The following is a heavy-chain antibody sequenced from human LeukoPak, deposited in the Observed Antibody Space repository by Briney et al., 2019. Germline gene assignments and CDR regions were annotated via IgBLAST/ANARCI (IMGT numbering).Heavy chain of an antibody. CDR3: ANGYSNYVGYFDY. Sequence: GGSLRLSCAASGFTFSGYAMSWVRQAPGKGLEWVSAISGSGGSTYYADSVKGRFTISRDNSKNTLYLQMNSLRAEDTAVYYCANGYSNYVGYFDYWGQGTLVTVSS. CDR2: ISGSGGST. CDR1: GFTFSGYA. D-gene: IGHD4-11*01. J-gene: IGHJ4*02. V-gene: IGHV3-23*01.